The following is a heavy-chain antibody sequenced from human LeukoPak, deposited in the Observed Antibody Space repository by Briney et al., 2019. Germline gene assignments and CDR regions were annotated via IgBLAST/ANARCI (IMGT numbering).Heavy chain of an antibody. J-gene: IGHJ6*02. D-gene: IGHD2-2*01. CDR3: SASQGVVVIYYYGMDV. CDR2: IKSKTDGGAT. V-gene: IGHV3-15*01. Sequence: PGGSLRLSCAASGFTFSSAWMGWVRQAPGKGLDWVGRIKSKTDGGATDYAAPVKGRFTISRYDSKNTLYLQMDSLKTEDTAVYYCSASQGVVVIYYYGMDVWGQGTTVTVSS. CDR1: GFTFSSAW.